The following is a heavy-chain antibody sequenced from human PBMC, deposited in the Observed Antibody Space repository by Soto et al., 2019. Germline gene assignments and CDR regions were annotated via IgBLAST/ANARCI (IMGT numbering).Heavy chain of an antibody. CDR3: ARLKNHSYDSSGITSRWFDY. V-gene: IGHV4-39*01. Sequence: SETLSLTCTVSGGPISSSSYYWGCIRQPPWKGLEWIGSIYYSGSTYYNPSLKSRVTISVDTSKNHFSLKLSSLTAAETAVYYCARLKNHSYDSSGITSRWFDYWGQGTLVTVYS. D-gene: IGHD3-22*01. CDR1: GGPISSSSYY. J-gene: IGHJ4*02. CDR2: IYYSGST.